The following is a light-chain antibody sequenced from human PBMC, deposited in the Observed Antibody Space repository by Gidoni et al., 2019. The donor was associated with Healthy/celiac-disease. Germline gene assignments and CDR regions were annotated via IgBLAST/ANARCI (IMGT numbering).Light chain of an antibody. J-gene: IGKJ4*01. Sequence: CRASQSVSSSYLAWYQQKPGQAPRLLIYGASSRATGIPDRFSGSGSGTDFTLTISRLEPEDFAVYYCQQYGSSPLTFGGGTKLEIK. CDR3: QQYGSSPLT. V-gene: IGKV3-20*01. CDR1: QSVSSSY. CDR2: GAS.